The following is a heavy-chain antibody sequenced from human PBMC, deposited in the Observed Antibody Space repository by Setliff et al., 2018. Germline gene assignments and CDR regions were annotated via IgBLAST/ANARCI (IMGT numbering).Heavy chain of an antibody. Sequence: SETLSLTCTVSGGSISSYYWSWIRQPPGKGLEWIGYIYYSGSTNYNPSLKGRVTISVDTSKNQFSLKLSSVTAADTAVYYCARAGLGYSSGWYGHDAFDIWGQGTMVTVSS. CDR2: IYYSGST. CDR3: ARAGLGYSSGWYGHDAFDI. J-gene: IGHJ3*02. D-gene: IGHD6-19*01. CDR1: GGSISSYY. V-gene: IGHV4-59*01.